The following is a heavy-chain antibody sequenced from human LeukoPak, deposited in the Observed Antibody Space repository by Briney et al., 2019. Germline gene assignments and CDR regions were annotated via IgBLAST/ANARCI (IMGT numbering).Heavy chain of an antibody. J-gene: IGHJ4*02. CDR2: IYYSGST. V-gene: IGHV4-59*01. D-gene: IGHD3-10*01. CDR3: ARGRSGSYYNFDY. CDR1: GGSINNYY. Sequence: PSETLSLTCTVSGGSINNYYWSWIRQPPGKGLEWIGYIYYSGSTNYNPSLKSRVTISVDTSKNQFSLKLSSVTAADTAVYYCARGRSGSYYNFDYWGQGTLVTVSS.